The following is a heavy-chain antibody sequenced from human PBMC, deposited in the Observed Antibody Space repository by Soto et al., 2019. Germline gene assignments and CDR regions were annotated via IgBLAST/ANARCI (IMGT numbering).Heavy chain of an antibody. V-gene: IGHV1-18*01. D-gene: IGHD2-2*01. CDR1: GYTFTSYG. Sequence: ASVKVSCKASGYTFTSYGISWVRQAPGQGLEWMGWIIPFHGIANYAQKFQGRVTMTTDKSISTAYMELSSLRSDDTAVYYCAGVTDQTGLDAFDIWGQGTMVTVSS. J-gene: IGHJ3*02. CDR3: AGVTDQTGLDAFDI. CDR2: IIPFHGIA.